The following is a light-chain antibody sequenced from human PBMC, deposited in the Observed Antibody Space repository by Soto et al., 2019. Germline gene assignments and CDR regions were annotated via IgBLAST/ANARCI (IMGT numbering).Light chain of an antibody. Sequence: QSALTQPASVSGSPGQSITISCTGTSSGVGGYNYVSWYQQHPGKAPKLMIYEVSNRPSGVSNRFSGSKSGNTASLTISGLQAEDEADYYCSSYKSSSTYVFGTGTKVTVL. CDR1: SSGVGGYNY. CDR3: SSYKSSSTYV. J-gene: IGLJ1*01. V-gene: IGLV2-14*01. CDR2: EVS.